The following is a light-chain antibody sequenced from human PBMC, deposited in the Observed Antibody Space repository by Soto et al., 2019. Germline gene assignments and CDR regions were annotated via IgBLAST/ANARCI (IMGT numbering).Light chain of an antibody. CDR1: QSVSRNY. V-gene: IGKV3-20*01. J-gene: IGKJ1*01. CDR3: QQYGDSPRT. Sequence: EIVLTQSPGTLSLSPGERATLSCRASQSVSRNYLAWYQQRPGQAPRFLIYDAFNRATGIPDRFSGRGSGTDFTLTISRLEPEDFAVYYCQQYGDSPRTFGQGTKVEIK. CDR2: DAF.